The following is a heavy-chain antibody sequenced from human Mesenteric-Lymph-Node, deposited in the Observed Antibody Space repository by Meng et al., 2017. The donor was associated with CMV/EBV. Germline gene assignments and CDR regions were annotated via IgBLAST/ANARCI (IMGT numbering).Heavy chain of an antibody. V-gene: IGHV3-11*04. Sequence: GESLKISCAASGFTFSDYYMSWFRQAPGKGLEWVAYISSSGNTRYYADSVKGRFTISRDNAKNTLSLQMNSLRAEDTAVYYCARDSSGWYENWFDPWGQGTLVTVSS. CDR1: GFTFSDYY. D-gene: IGHD6-19*01. CDR3: ARDSSGWYENWFDP. J-gene: IGHJ5*02. CDR2: ISSSGNTR.